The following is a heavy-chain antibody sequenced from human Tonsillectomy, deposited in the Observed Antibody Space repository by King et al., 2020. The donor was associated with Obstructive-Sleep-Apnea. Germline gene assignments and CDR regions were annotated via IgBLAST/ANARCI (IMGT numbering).Heavy chain of an antibody. D-gene: IGHD5-24*01. CDR1: GGSISSGDYY. V-gene: IGHV4-30-4*01. Sequence: VQLQESGPGLVKPSQTLSLTCTVSGGSISSGDYYWNWIRQPPGKGLEWIGYIYYSGSTYYNPPLKSRVTISLDTSNNQFSLKVISMTDADTAVYYCARKGRWLQSLPFDYWGQGTLVTVSA. J-gene: IGHJ4*02. CDR3: ARKGRWLQSLPFDY. CDR2: IYYSGST.